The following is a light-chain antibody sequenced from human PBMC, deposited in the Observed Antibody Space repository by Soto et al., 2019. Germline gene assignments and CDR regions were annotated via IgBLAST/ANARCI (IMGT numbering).Light chain of an antibody. CDR2: GAS. CDR1: QIVDSLY. Sequence: EIVLTQSPGTLSLSPGERATLSCRASQIVDSLYLTWYQQKPGQAPRLLIYGASSRATGIPDRFSGSGSVTDFTLTISRLEPEDFAVYYCQQYSRSPPQVIFGGGTKVEIK. V-gene: IGKV3-20*01. J-gene: IGKJ4*01. CDR3: QQYSRSPPQVI.